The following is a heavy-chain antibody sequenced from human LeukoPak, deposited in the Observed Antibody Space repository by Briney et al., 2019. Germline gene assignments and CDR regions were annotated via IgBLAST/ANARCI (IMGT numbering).Heavy chain of an antibody. D-gene: IGHD3-9*01. CDR3: ARRDLTGSNWFDP. CDR1: GYTFTSYG. V-gene: IGHV1-18*04. J-gene: IGHJ5*02. CDR2: ISAYIGNT. Sequence: ASVKVSCKASGYTFTSYGISWVRQAPGQGLEWMGWISAYIGNTDYAQKLQGRVTMTTDTSTSTAYMELRSLGSDDTAVYYCARRDLTGSNWFDPWGQGTLVTVSS.